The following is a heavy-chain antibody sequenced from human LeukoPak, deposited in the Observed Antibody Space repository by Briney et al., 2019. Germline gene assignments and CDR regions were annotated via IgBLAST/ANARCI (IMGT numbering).Heavy chain of an antibody. V-gene: IGHV1-2*02. J-gene: IGHJ4*02. CDR2: THPNSDGT. Sequence: ASVKVSCKASGYTFTNHYMHWVRQAPGQRLEWMGWTHPNSDGTNYAQQSQGRVTMTRATSTYTAPTELRSLRSDDTAISYRARGASTVFGVLNDWGQGTLVTVSS. CDR3: ARGASTVFGVLND. D-gene: IGHD3-3*01. CDR1: GYTFTNHY.